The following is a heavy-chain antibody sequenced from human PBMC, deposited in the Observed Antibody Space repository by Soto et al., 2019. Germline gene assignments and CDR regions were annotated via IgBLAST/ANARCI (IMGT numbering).Heavy chain of an antibody. D-gene: IGHD3-10*02. V-gene: IGHV3-11*03. J-gene: IGHJ4*02. Sequence: GGSLRLSCAASGFSISDHYMSWIRQAPGKGLEWVSYSSNSGTFTKYADSVKGRFSISRDNAKNSLYLEINSLRGEDTAIYYCARSGDNYNVLDYWGQGTPVTVSS. CDR2: SSNSGTFT. CDR3: ARSGDNYNVLDY. CDR1: GFSISDHY.